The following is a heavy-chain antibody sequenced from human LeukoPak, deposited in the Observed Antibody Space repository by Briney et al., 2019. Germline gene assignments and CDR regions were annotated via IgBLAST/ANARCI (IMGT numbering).Heavy chain of an antibody. CDR1: GFTFSIFA. CDR3: AKAQGDLRLGY. J-gene: IGHJ4*02. D-gene: IGHD2-21*02. Sequence: PGGSLRLSCAASGFTFSIFAMSWVRHAPGKGLEWVSGISGSGGSTYYADSVKGRFTISRDNSKNTVYLQMNSLRAEDTALYFCAKAQGDLRLGYWGQGSLVTVSS. V-gene: IGHV3-23*01. CDR2: ISGSGGST.